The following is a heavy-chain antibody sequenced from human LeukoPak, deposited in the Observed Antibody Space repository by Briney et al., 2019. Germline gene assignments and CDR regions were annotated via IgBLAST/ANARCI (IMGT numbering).Heavy chain of an antibody. Sequence: GGSLRLSYAASGFTINNYSMDWVRQAPGKGLEWVSYISSSGSTIYYADSVKGRFTISRDNAKNSLYLQMNSLRAEDTAVYYCASGLSSGYPYWGQGTLVTVST. CDR3: ASGLSSGYPY. CDR1: GFTINNYS. V-gene: IGHV3-48*04. CDR2: ISSSGSTI. D-gene: IGHD6-19*01. J-gene: IGHJ4*02.